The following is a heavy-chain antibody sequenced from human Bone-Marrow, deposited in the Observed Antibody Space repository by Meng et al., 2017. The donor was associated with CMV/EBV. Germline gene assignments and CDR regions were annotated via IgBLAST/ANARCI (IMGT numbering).Heavy chain of an antibody. CDR2: VSGTADST. CDR3: AKSLGFGSGYDFTLGN. Sequence: GESLKISCAASGFSFSSYAMSWVRQAPGKGLEWVSSVSGTADSTYYADSVNGRFTISRDISRNTLFLQMNSLRVEDTAVYRCAKSLGFGSGYDFTLGNWGQGTVVTVSS. D-gene: IGHD5-12*01. V-gene: IGHV3-23*01. CDR1: GFSFSSYA. J-gene: IGHJ4*02.